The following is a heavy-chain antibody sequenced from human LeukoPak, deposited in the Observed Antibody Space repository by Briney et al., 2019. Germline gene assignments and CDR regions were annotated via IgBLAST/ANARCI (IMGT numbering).Heavy chain of an antibody. D-gene: IGHD1-26*01. CDR2: IRYDGSKK. CDR1: GFIFSSYG. Sequence: GGSLRLSCAASGFIFSSYGMHWVRQAPGKGLEWVAFIRYDGSKKYYADSVKGRFTISRDNSKNTLYLQVNSLRAEDTAVYYCARDRMGAILYFDSWGQGTLVTVSS. J-gene: IGHJ4*02. CDR3: ARDRMGAILYFDS. V-gene: IGHV3-30*02.